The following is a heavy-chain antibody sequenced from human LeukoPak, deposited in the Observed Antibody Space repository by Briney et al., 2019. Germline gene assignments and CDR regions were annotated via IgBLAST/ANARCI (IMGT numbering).Heavy chain of an antibody. V-gene: IGHV1-18*01. Sequence: ASVKVSCKASGYTFTSYAISWVRQAPGQGLEWMGWISAYNGNTDYAQRFQGRVTMTTDTSTSTAYMELRSLRSDDTAVDYCARIPKYSYGGNSCYMDVWGKGTTVTISS. J-gene: IGHJ6*03. D-gene: IGHD5-18*01. CDR1: GYTFTSYA. CDR2: ISAYNGNT. CDR3: ARIPKYSYGGNSCYMDV.